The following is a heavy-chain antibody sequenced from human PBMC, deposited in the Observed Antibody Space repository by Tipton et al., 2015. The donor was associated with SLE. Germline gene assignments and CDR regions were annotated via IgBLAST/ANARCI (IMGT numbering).Heavy chain of an antibody. CDR3: ARGYDRSHYYYGMDV. CDR1: GFTFSGHA. Sequence: SLRLSCAASGFTFSGHAMTWVRQAPGKGLEWVSSDSVSGSNTYYADSVKGRFTISRDNSKNTVYLQMDSLRAEDTAVYYCARGYDRSHYYYGMDVWGQGTTVTVSS. V-gene: IGHV3-23*01. D-gene: IGHD1-14*01. CDR2: DSVSGSNT. J-gene: IGHJ6*02.